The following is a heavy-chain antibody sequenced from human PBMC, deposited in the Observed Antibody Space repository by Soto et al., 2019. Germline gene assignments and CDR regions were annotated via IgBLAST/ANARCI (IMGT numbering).Heavy chain of an antibody. V-gene: IGHV1-69*18. J-gene: IGHJ3*02. CDR1: GGTLISFT. Sequence: QVQLVQSGAEVKKPGSSVTVSCTASGGTLISFTIYWVRQAPGQGFEWMGSFIPRIDKINYEQKFQDRVTLTADESSNTAYMELSSLTSDDTAVYYCARGWVDEAFDIWGQGTLVTISS. CDR2: FIPRIDKI. D-gene: IGHD2-15*01. CDR3: ARGWVDEAFDI.